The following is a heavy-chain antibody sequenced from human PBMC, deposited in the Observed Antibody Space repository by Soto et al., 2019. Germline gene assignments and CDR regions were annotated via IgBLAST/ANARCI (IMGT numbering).Heavy chain of an antibody. CDR3: ARDFSDYDFWSGYYRPGYYYGMDV. CDR2: ISYDGSNK. CDR1: GFTFSSYA. V-gene: IGHV3-30-3*01. J-gene: IGHJ6*02. D-gene: IGHD3-3*01. Sequence: GGSLRLSCAASGFTFSSYAMHWVRQAPGKGLEWVAVISYDGSNKYYADSVKGRFTISRDNSKNTLYLQMNSLRAEDTAVYYCARDFSDYDFWSGYYRPGYYYGMDVWGQGTTVSAS.